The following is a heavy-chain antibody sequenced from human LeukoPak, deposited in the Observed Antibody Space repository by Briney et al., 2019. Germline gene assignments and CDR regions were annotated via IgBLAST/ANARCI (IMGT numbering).Heavy chain of an antibody. V-gene: IGHV3-21*01. CDR1: GFTFSSYS. Sequence: MSGGSLRLSCAASGFTFSSYSMNWVRQAPGKGLEWVSSISSSSTYIYYADSLKGRFTISRDNAKNSLYLQMNSLRAEDTAVYYCARDYYDSSGYYYWGQGTLVTVSS. CDR2: ISSSSTYI. D-gene: IGHD3-22*01. J-gene: IGHJ4*02. CDR3: ARDYYDSSGYYY.